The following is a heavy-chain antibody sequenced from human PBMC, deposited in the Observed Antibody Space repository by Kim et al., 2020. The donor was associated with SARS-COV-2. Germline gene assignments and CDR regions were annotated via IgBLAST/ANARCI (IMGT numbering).Heavy chain of an antibody. J-gene: IGHJ6*03. V-gene: IGHV4-59*01. D-gene: IGHD6-19*01. CDR2: IYYSGST. Sequence: SETLSLTCTVSGGSISSYYWSWIRQPPGKGLEWIGYIYYSGSTNYNPSLKSRVTISVDTSKNQFSLKLSSVTAADTAVYYCARGGYSSGWAPFSGYYYYYMDVWGKGTTVTVSS. CDR1: GGSISSYY. CDR3: ARGGYSSGWAPFSGYYYYYMDV.